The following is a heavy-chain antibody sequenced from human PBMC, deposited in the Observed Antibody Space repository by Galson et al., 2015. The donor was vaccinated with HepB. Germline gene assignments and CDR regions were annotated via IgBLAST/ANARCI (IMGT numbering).Heavy chain of an antibody. CDR2: IGVNPGNT. D-gene: IGHD1-1*01. CDR1: GFTFSSLG. CDR3: AKGTTNIDY. Sequence: SLRLSCAASGFTFSSLGMTWVGQAPGKGLECVSAIGVNPGNTDYADSVRGRFTISRDNSKNMLYLQMNNLRAEDTAVYYCAKGTTNIDYWGQGTLVTVSS. V-gene: IGHV3-23*01. J-gene: IGHJ4*02.